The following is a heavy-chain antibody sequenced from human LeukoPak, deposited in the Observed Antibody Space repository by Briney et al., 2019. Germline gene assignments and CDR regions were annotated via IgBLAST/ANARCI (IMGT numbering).Heavy chain of an antibody. Sequence: SETLSLTCTLSGDSLGGYYWSWIRQPPGKGLEWIGYIYHSGSTNYTPSLESRVTMSVDRSKNQFSPNLSSVTAADTAVYYCAKHGGHLWSLDYWGQGILVTVSS. V-gene: IGHV4-59*08. CDR1: GDSLGGYY. CDR3: AKHGGHLWSLDY. D-gene: IGHD3-16*01. CDR2: IYHSGST. J-gene: IGHJ4*02.